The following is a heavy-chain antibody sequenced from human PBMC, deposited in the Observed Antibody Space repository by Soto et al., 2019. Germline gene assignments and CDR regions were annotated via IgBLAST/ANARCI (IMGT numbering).Heavy chain of an antibody. V-gene: IGHV3-48*03. D-gene: IGHD4-17*01. Sequence: EAQLVESGGGLVRPGESLRLSCAASEFSFSSFPMNWVRQAPGRGLEWVAYISSLGNTINYADSLRGRFSISRDNNKNILYLQMDSLRAEDTAVYFCARDGTLGHYGYASRYYLDYWGQGTLVTVSS. J-gene: IGHJ4*02. CDR1: EFSFSSFP. CDR2: ISSLGNTI. CDR3: ARDGTLGHYGYASRYYLDY.